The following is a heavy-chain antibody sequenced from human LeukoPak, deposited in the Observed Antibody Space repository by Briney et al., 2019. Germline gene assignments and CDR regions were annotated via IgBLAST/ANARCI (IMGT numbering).Heavy chain of an antibody. D-gene: IGHD3-22*01. CDR1: GGSISSGGHS. V-gene: IGHV4-30-2*01. Sequence: PPQTLSLTCAVSGGSISSGGHSWSWIRQPPGKGLEWIGYIYHSGSTNYNPSLKSRVTISVDKSKNQFSLKLSSVTAADTAVYYCASDYYDSSGYNYFDYWGQGTLVTVSS. J-gene: IGHJ4*02. CDR2: IYHSGST. CDR3: ASDYYDSSGYNYFDY.